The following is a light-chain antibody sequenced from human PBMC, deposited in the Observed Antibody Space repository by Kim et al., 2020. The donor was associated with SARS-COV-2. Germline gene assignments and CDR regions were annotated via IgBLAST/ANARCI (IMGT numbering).Light chain of an antibody. CDR1: NIGSKN. CDR3: QVWDSSTWV. J-gene: IGLJ3*02. Sequence: VALGQTARITCGGNNIGSKNVHWYQQKPGQAPVLVIYRDSNRPSGIPERFSSSNSGNTATLTISRAQAGDEADYYCQVWDSSTWVFGGGTQLTVL. V-gene: IGLV3-9*01. CDR2: RDS.